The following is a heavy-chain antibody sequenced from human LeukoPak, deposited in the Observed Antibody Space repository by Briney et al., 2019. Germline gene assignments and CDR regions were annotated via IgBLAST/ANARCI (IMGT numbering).Heavy chain of an antibody. CDR1: GYTFTGYY. Sequence: ASVKVSCKASGYTFTGYYMHWVRQAPGQGLEWMGWINPNTGDTHYAQRFQGRVTMTRDTTINTAYMELNRLTSDDTAVYYCASYPRYSSSPPFDYWVQGTLVTVSS. CDR3: ASYPRYSSSPPFDY. D-gene: IGHD6-19*01. CDR2: INPNTGDT. J-gene: IGHJ4*02. V-gene: IGHV1-2*02.